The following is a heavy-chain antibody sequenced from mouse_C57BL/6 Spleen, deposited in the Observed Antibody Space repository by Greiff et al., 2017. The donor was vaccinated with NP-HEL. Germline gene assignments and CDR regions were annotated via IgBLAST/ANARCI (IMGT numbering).Heavy chain of an antibody. V-gene: IGHV7-3*01. CDR2: IRNKANGYTT. CDR1: GFTFTDYY. J-gene: IGHJ3*01. Sequence: EVMLVESGGGLVQPGGSLSLSCAASGFTFTDYYMSWVRQPPGKALEWLGFIRNKANGYTTEYSASVKGRFTISRDNSQSILYLQMNALRAEDSATYYCARSLSYYGSSPFAYWGQGTLVTVSA. CDR3: ARSLSYYGSSPFAY. D-gene: IGHD1-1*01.